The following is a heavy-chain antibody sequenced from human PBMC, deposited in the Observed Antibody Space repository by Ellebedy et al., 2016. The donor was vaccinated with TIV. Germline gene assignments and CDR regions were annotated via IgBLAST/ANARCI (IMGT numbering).Heavy chain of an antibody. J-gene: IGHJ4*02. Sequence: GESLKISXAASGFTFSSYSMNWVRQAPGKGLEWVSYISSSSSTIYYADSMKGRFTISRDNAKNSLYLQMNSLRDEDTAVYYCARDNYFDYWGQGTLVTVSS. V-gene: IGHV3-48*02. CDR1: GFTFSSYS. CDR3: ARDNYFDY. CDR2: ISSSSSTI.